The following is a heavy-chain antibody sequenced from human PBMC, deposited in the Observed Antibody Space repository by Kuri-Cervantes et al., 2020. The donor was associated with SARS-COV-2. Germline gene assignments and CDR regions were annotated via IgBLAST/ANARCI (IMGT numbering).Heavy chain of an antibody. Sequence: GGSLRLSCAASGFTVSSNEMSWVRQAPGKGLGWVSSISGGSTYYADSRKGRFTISRDNSKNTLYLQMNSLRAEDTAVYYCAKDQGDSYGISYFDYWGQGTLVTVSS. CDR2: ISGGST. D-gene: IGHD5-18*01. J-gene: IGHJ4*02. CDR3: AKDQGDSYGISYFDY. CDR1: GFTVSSNE. V-gene: IGHV3-38-3*01.